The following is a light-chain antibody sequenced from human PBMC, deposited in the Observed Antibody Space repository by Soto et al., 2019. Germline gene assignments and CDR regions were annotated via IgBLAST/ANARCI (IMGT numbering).Light chain of an antibody. CDR2: DAS. V-gene: IGKV1-5*01. CDR3: QQFIDGWT. J-gene: IGKJ1*01. Sequence: ITMTQSPSTLSACVGPGINIXCRASQSINNRLAWYQQMPGKAPNLLIYDASSLESGVPSRFRGSGSETEFTLTISGLQPDDFATYYCQQFIDGWTFGQGTKVDIK. CDR1: QSINNR.